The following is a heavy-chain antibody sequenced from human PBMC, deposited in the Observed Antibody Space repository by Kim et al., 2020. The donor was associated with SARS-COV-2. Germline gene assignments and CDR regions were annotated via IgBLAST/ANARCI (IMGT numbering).Heavy chain of an antibody. V-gene: IGHV4-34*01. Sequence: SETLSLTCAVYGGSFSGYYWSWIRQPPGKGLEWIGEINHSGSTNYNPSLKSRVTISVDTSKNQFSLKLSSVTAADTAVYYCARGAGNVDSWFGEFPNWFDPWGQGTLVTVSS. CDR3: ARGAGNVDSWFGEFPNWFDP. D-gene: IGHD3-10*01. CDR2: INHSGST. J-gene: IGHJ5*02. CDR1: GGSFSGYY.